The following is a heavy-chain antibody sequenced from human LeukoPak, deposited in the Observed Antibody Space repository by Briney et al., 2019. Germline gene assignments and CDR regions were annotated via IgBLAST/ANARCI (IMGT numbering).Heavy chain of an antibody. CDR2: IRSKAYGGTT. Sequence: GGSLRLSCTASGFTFGDYAMSWVRQAPGKGLEWVGFIRSKAYGGTTEYAASVKGRFTISRDDSKSIAYLQMNGLKTEDTAVYYCTSWDSAWYDYWGQGTLVTVSS. CDR1: GFTFGDYA. D-gene: IGHD6-19*01. CDR3: TSWDSAWYDY. V-gene: IGHV3-49*04. J-gene: IGHJ4*02.